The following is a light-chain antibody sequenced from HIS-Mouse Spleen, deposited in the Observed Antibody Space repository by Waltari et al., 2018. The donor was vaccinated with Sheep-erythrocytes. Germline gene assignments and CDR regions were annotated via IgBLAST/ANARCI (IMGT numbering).Light chain of an antibody. Sequence: QSALTQPASVSGSPGQSITISCTGTSSDVGGYNYVSWYQQHPGKVPKLMIYEVSNRPSGVCNRFSGSKSGNTASLTIAGLQAEDEADYYCSSYTSSSTLVFGTGTKVTVL. J-gene: IGLJ1*01. CDR1: SSDVGGYNY. CDR2: EVS. V-gene: IGLV2-14*01. CDR3: SSYTSSSTLV.